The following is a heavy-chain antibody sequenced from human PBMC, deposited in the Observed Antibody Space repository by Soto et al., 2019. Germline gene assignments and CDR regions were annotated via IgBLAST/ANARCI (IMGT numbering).Heavy chain of an antibody. J-gene: IGHJ6*02. CDR2: IYYSGST. V-gene: IGHV4-59*01. D-gene: IGHD6-6*01. CDR3: ARDLIAARWDYYYGMDV. Sequence: PSETLSLTCTVSGGSISSYYWSWIRQPPGKGLEWIGYIYYSGSTNYNPSLKSRVTISVDTSKNQFSLKLSSVTAADTAVYYCARDLIAARWDYYYGMDVWGQGTTVTVSS. CDR1: GGSISSYY.